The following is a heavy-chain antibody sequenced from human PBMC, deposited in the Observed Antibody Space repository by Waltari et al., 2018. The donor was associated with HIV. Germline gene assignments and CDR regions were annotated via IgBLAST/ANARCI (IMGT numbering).Heavy chain of an antibody. CDR3: ARLGSYGSGSRPFFFDY. D-gene: IGHD3-10*01. CDR2: IYPDDSDT. V-gene: IGHV5-51*03. J-gene: IGHJ4*02. Sequence: EVQLVQSGAEVTKPGESLKISCKGSGYRFTSYWIAWLRQMPGKGLEWMGIIYPDDSDTKYSPSFQGQVTISADKSITTAYLQWRSLEASDSAIYYCARLGSYGSGSRPFFFDYWGQGTLVTVSS. CDR1: GYRFTSYW.